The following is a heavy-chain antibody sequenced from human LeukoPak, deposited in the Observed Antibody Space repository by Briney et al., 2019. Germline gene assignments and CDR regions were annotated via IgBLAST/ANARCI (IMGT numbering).Heavy chain of an antibody. J-gene: IGHJ4*02. CDR2: ITQGCSET. V-gene: IGHV3-7*03. CDR3: AKGAGYNSGWYYGY. Sequence: GGSLRLSWAAAGFTFSNYWMNWVRQAPGKGLESMANITQGCSETYYSDSVKGRVTTSRDNAKNTLYLQMNSLRAEDTAVYYCAKGAGYNSGWYYGYWGQGTLVTVSS. D-gene: IGHD6-19*01. CDR1: GFTFSNYW.